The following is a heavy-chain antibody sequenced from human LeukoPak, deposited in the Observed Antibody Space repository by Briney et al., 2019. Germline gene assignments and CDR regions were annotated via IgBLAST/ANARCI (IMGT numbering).Heavy chain of an antibody. V-gene: IGHV3-30*02. J-gene: IGHJ4*02. CDR2: IRNNGDNK. D-gene: IGHD6-19*01. CDR3: VTSKGAGYFDY. Sequence: GGSLRLSCAASGFTFSNYGMHWVCQAPGKGLEWVSFIRNNGDNKYYADSVRGRFTISRDNSKNTLYLQMNTLRTDDTAVYYCVTSKGAGYFDYWGQGTLVTVSS. CDR1: GFTFSNYG.